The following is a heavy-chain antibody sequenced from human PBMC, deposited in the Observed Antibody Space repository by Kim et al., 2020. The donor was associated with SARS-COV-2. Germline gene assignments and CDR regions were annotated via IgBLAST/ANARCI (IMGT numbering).Heavy chain of an antibody. J-gene: IGHJ3*02. CDR3: ARADRVFDAFDI. Sequence: SETLSLTCTVSGGSISSYYWSWIRQPPGKGLEWIGYIYYSGSTNYNPSLKSRVTISVDTSKNQFSLKLSSVTAADTAVYYCARADRVFDAFDIWGQGTMVTVSS. CDR2: IYYSGST. V-gene: IGHV4-59*01. CDR1: GGSISSYY. D-gene: IGHD6-13*01.